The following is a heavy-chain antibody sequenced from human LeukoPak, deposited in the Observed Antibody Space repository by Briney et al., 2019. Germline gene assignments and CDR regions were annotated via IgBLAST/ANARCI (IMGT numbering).Heavy chain of an antibody. Sequence: PGGSLRLSCAASGFTVSSNYISWVRQAPGKGLEWVSVIYSGGSTYHADSVKGRFTISRDNSKNTLYLQMGSLRPDDMGVYYCARDRTSGWSFDFWGQGTLVTVSS. D-gene: IGHD6-19*01. CDR2: IYSGGST. CDR3: ARDRTSGWSFDF. V-gene: IGHV3-53*05. CDR1: GFTVSSNY. J-gene: IGHJ4*02.